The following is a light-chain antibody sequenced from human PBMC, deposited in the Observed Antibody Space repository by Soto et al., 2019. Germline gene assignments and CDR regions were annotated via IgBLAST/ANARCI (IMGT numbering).Light chain of an antibody. CDR1: QGISSY. Sequence: DIQLTQSPSFLSASVGDRVTITCRASQGISSYLAWFQQKPAKAPKLLIHAASTLQSGVPSRFGGSGSGTEFTLTISSLHTEDFATYYGQQFNSYRITFGHATRVEIK. J-gene: IGKJ5*01. CDR2: AAS. V-gene: IGKV1-9*01. CDR3: QQFNSYRIT.